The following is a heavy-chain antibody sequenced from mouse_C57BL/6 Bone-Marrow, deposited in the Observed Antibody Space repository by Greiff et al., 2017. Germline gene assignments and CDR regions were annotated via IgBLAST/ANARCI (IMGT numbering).Heavy chain of an antibody. Sequence: EVHLVESGPVLVKPGASVKMSCKASGYTFTDYYMNWVKQSHGKSLEWIGVINPYNGGTSYNQKFKGKATLTVDKSSSTAYMELNSLTSEDSAVYYCARIYYDLVSNYYAMDYWGQGTSVTVSS. D-gene: IGHD2-4*01. J-gene: IGHJ4*01. V-gene: IGHV1-19*01. CDR2: INPYNGGT. CDR1: GYTFTDYY. CDR3: ARIYYDLVSNYYAMDY.